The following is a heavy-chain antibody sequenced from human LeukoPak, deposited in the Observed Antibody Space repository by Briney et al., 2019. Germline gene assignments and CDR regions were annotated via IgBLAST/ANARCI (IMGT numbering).Heavy chain of an antibody. Sequence: GASVKVSCKASGYTFSGYYMHWVRQAPGQGLEWMGWINPNTDGTNYAQKFQGRVTMTRDTSISTAYMELSRLRSDDTAVYYCASKDYYDSSGYMGGPDYWGQGTLVTVSS. CDR2: INPNTDGT. CDR1: GYTFSGYY. J-gene: IGHJ4*02. D-gene: IGHD3-22*01. V-gene: IGHV1-2*02. CDR3: ASKDYYDSSGYMGGPDY.